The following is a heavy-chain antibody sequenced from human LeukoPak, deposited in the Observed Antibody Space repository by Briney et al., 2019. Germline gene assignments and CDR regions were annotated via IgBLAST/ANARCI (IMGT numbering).Heavy chain of an antibody. CDR2: IYYSGST. D-gene: IGHD3-22*01. CDR1: GGSISSSSYY. J-gene: IGHJ4*02. Sequence: PSETLSLTCTVSGGSISSSSYYWGWIRQPPGKGLEWIGSIYYSGSTYYNPSLKSRVTISVDTSKNQFSLKLSSVTAADTAVYYCARGGGPYDSSGYYYSYYFDHWGQGTLVTVSS. CDR3: ARGGGPYDSSGYYYSYYFDH. V-gene: IGHV4-39*07.